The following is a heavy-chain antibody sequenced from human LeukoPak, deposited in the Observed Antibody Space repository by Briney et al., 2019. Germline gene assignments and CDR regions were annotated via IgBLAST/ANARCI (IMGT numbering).Heavy chain of an antibody. CDR1: GGSISSYY. CDR2: IYYSGST. D-gene: IGHD1-20*01. V-gene: IGHV4-59*01. Sequence: TLSLTCTVSGGSISSYYWSWIRQPPGKGLEWIGYIYYSGSTNYNPSLKSRVTISVDTSKNQFSLKLSSVTAADTAVYYCARDHPYNWNYFDYWGQGTLVTVSS. J-gene: IGHJ4*02. CDR3: ARDHPYNWNYFDY.